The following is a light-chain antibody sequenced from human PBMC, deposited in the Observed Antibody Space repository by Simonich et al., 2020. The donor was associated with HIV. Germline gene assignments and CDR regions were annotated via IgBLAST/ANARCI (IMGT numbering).Light chain of an antibody. CDR3: CSYAGRYTYV. J-gene: IGLJ1*01. Sequence: QSALTQPRSVSGSPGQSVTISCTGTSSNVGYYNYDSWYQQQPGKAPKLMISDVSKRPSGVPDRFAGSKSGNTASLTISGLQAADEGDYYCCSYAGRYTYVFGSGTKVTVL. CDR2: DVS. CDR1: SSNVGYYNY. V-gene: IGLV2-11*01.